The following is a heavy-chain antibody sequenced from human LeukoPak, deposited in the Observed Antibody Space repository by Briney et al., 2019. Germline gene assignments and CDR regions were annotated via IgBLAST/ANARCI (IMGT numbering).Heavy chain of an antibody. V-gene: IGHV3-21*01. CDR1: GFTFSSYG. CDR3: ARGEYGIAAAGNDY. Sequence: GGSLRLSCAASGFTFSSYGMHWVRQAPGKGLEWVSSIGSSSTYIYYTDSVRGRFTISRDNATNSLYLQMNSLRAEDTAVYYCARGEYGIAAAGNDYWGQGTLVTVSS. D-gene: IGHD6-13*01. J-gene: IGHJ4*02. CDR2: IGSSSTYI.